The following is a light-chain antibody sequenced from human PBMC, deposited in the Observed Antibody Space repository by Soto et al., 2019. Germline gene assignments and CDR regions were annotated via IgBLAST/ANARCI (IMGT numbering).Light chain of an antibody. CDR1: QSVSSSY. J-gene: IGKJ4*01. CDR2: GAS. Sequence: EIVLTQSPGTLSLSPGERATLSCRASQSVSSSYLAWYQQKPGQAPRLLIYGASSRATGIPDRFSGSGSGTDVTLTISRLEPEDFAVYYCQQYGSSPRNTFGGGTKVEIK. CDR3: QQYGSSPRNT. V-gene: IGKV3-20*01.